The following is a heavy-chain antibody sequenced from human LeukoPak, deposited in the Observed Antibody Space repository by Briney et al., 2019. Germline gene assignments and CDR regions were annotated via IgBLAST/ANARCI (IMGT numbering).Heavy chain of an antibody. D-gene: IGHD5-24*01. CDR3: AKEEMRDGYNLDFDY. J-gene: IGHJ4*02. CDR1: GFTFSSYA. Sequence: GGSLRLSCAASGFTFSSYAMSLVRQAPGKGLEWVSAISGSGGSTYYADSVKGRFTISRDNSKNTLYLQMNSLRAEDTAVYYCAKEEMRDGYNLDFDYWGQGTLVTVSS. CDR2: ISGSGGST. V-gene: IGHV3-23*01.